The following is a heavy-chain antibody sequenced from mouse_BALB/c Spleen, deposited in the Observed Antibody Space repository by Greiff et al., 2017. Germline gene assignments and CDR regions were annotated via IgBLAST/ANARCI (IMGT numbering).Heavy chain of an antibody. CDR1: GFTFSSYG. V-gene: IGHV5-6*01. Sequence: EVKLMESGGDLVKPGGSLKLSCAASGFTFSSYGMSWVRQTPDKRLEWVATISSGGSYTYYPDSVKGRFTISRDNAKNTLYLQMSSLKSEDTAMYYCARQYGNYEGYWYFDVWGAGTTVTVSS. D-gene: IGHD2-1*01. J-gene: IGHJ1*01. CDR3: ARQYGNYEGYWYFDV. CDR2: ISSGGSYT.